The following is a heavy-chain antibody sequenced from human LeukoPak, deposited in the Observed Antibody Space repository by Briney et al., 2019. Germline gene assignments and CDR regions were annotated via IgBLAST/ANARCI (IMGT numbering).Heavy chain of an antibody. D-gene: IGHD5-24*01. V-gene: IGHV1-2*02. CDR1: GYSFTGHY. Sequence: ASVKVSCKASGYSFTGHYMHWVRQAPGQGLEWMGWINPKSGDTNYAQKFQGRVTMTRETSISTAYMELSRLRSDDTAVYYCAREGWLTWGQGTMVTVSS. J-gene: IGHJ3*01. CDR2: INPKSGDT. CDR3: AREGWLT.